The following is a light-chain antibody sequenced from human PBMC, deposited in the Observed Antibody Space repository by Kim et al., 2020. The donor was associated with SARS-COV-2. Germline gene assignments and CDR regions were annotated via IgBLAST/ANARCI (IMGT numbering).Light chain of an antibody. CDR1: QHIGTW. CDR3: QQYNSFPT. V-gene: IGKV1-5*03. J-gene: IGKJ5*01. CDR2: KAS. Sequence: DIQMTQSPSTLSASVGDGVTITCRASQHIGTWLAWYQQKPGKAPKLLIYKASTLETGVPSRFSASGSGTEFTLTISSLQPDDFATYYYQQYNSFPTFAQGTRLEIK.